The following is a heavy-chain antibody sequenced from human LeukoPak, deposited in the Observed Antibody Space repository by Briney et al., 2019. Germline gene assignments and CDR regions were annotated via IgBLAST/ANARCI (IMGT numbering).Heavy chain of an antibody. CDR2: INADNGNS. CDR3: VRWGVRGGDY. V-gene: IGHV1-3*01. D-gene: IGHD3-10*01. CDR1: GYTFTSYA. J-gene: IGHJ4*02. Sequence: ASAKVSCKASGYTFTSYALHWVRQAPGQTFEWMGWINADNGNSKYSQKFQGRVTITRDTSASTVYMELSSLTSKDSAVYYCVRWGVRGGDYWGQGTLVIVSA.